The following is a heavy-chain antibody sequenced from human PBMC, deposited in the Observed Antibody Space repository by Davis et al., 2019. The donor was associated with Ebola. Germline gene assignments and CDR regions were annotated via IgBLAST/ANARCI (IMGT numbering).Heavy chain of an antibody. CDR2: ISSSSSYI. D-gene: IGHD3-16*01. J-gene: IGHJ4*02. CDR3: ATEGHRDSRSWGFFEY. CDR1: GFTFSSYS. Sequence: GESLKISCAASGFTFSSYSMNWVRQAPGKGLEWVSSISSSSSYIYYADSVKGRFTLSRDNSKNTLYVQMNSLRSEDTAVYYCATEGHRDSRSWGFFEYWGQGALVIVS. V-gene: IGHV3-21*01.